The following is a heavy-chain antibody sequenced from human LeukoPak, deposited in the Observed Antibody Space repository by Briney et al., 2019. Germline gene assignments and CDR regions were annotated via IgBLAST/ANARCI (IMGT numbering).Heavy chain of an antibody. CDR2: ISYDGNSQ. CDR1: GFTFGNYA. CDR3: AKDDYYDSSGDPNWFDP. D-gene: IGHD3-22*01. Sequence: GRSLTLSCAASGFTFGNYAIHWVRQAPGRGLEWVAAISYDGNSQHYGAPVKGRFTISRDNSKNTLYLQMNSLRAEDTAVYFCAKDDYYDSSGDPNWFDPWGQGTLVTVSS. V-gene: IGHV3-30*18. J-gene: IGHJ5*02.